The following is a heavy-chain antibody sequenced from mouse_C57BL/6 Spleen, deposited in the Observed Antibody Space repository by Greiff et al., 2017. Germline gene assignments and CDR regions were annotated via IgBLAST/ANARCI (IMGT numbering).Heavy chain of an antibody. CDR3: ARSGGNSLFDY. CDR2: IYPGDGDT. Sequence: QVHVKQSGAELVKPGASVKISCKASGYAFSSYWMNWVKQRPGKGLEWIGQIYPGDGDTNYNGKFKGKATLTADKSSSTAYMQLSSLTSEDSAVYFCARSGGNSLFDYWGQGTTLTVSS. D-gene: IGHD2-1*01. CDR1: GYAFSSYW. J-gene: IGHJ2*01. V-gene: IGHV1-80*01.